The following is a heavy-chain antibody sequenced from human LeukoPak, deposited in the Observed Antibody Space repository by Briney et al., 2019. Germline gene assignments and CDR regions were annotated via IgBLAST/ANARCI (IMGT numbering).Heavy chain of an antibody. Sequence: GASVKVSCKASGYTFTSYGISWVRQAPGQGLEWMGRIIPILGIANYAQKFQGRVTITADKSTSTAYMELSSLRSEDTAVYYCASGGSWVYYYDSSGYSNWFDPWGQGTLVTVSS. J-gene: IGHJ5*02. CDR3: ASGGSWVYYYDSSGYSNWFDP. D-gene: IGHD3-22*01. CDR1: GYTFTSYG. V-gene: IGHV1-69*04. CDR2: IIPILGIA.